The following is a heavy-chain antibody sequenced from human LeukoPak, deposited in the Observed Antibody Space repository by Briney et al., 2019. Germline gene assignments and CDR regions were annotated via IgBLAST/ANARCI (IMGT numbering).Heavy chain of an antibody. CDR2: IRFDASNK. J-gene: IGHJ3*02. Sequence: GGSLRLSCAASGFTFSSYGMHWVRQAPGKGLEWVTFIRFDASNKFYADSVKGRFSISRDNSRNTLYLQMNSLTAEDTAIYYCAKTIVLRMDNTPADLDIWGQGIMVTVSS. CDR1: GFTFSSYG. D-gene: IGHD2-8*01. V-gene: IGHV3-30*02. CDR3: AKTIVLRMDNTPADLDI.